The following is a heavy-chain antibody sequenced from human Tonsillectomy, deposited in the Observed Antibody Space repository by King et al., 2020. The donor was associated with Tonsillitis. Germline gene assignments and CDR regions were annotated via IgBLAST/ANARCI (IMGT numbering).Heavy chain of an antibody. V-gene: IGHV3-7*01. CDR3: ARDQFSCSSTSCYSSHYYYSGMDV. Sequence: VQLVESGGGLVQPGGSLRLSCAASGFTFSSYWMSWVRQAPGKGLEWVANIKQDGSEKYYVDSVKGRFTISRGNAKNSLYLQMNSLRAEDTAVYYCARDQFSCSSTSCYSSHYYYSGMDVWGQGTTVTVSS. CDR2: IKQDGSEK. J-gene: IGHJ6*02. D-gene: IGHD2-2*02. CDR1: GFTFSSYW.